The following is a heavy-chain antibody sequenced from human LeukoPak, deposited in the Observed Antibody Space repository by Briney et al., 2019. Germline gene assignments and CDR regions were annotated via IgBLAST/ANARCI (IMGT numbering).Heavy chain of an antibody. CDR2: IIPIFGTA. J-gene: IGHJ4*02. CDR3: ARDMDYYDSRFFDY. Sequence: ASVKVSCKASGGTFSSYAISWVRQAPGQGLEWMGRIIPIFGTANYAQKFQGRVMITTDESTSTAYMELSSLRSEDTAVYYCARDMDYYDSRFFDYWGQGTLVTVSS. D-gene: IGHD3-22*01. V-gene: IGHV1-69*05. CDR1: GGTFSSYA.